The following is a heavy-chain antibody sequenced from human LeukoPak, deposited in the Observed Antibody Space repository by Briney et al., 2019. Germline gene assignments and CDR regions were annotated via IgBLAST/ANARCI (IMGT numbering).Heavy chain of an antibody. V-gene: IGHV4-34*01. Sequence: PSETLSLTCAVYGGSFSGYYWSWIRQPPGKGLEWIGEINHSGSTNYNPSLKSRVTISVDTSKNQFSLKLSSVTAADTAMYYCARGTLDNDYWGQGTLVTVSS. J-gene: IGHJ4*02. CDR3: ARGTLDNDY. D-gene: IGHD1-1*01. CDR1: GGSFSGYY. CDR2: INHSGST.